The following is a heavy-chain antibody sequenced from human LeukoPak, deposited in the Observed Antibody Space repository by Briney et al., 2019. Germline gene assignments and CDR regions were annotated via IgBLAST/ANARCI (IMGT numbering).Heavy chain of an antibody. CDR2: ISWNSGSI. J-gene: IGHJ5*02. D-gene: IGHD6-13*01. CDR1: GFTFDDYA. V-gene: IGHV3-9*01. Sequence: GGSLRLSCAASGFTFDDYAMHWVRQAPGKGLEWVSGISWNSGSIGYADSVKGRFTISRDNAKNSLYLQMNSLRAGDTALYYCAKDGGQQRYNWFDPWGQGTLVTVSS. CDR3: AKDGGQQRYNWFDP.